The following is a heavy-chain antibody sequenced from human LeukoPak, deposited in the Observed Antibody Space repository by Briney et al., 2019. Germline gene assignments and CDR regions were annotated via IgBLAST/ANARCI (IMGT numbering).Heavy chain of an antibody. D-gene: IGHD2-2*01. CDR1: GGSFSGYY. J-gene: IGHJ6*03. V-gene: IGHV4-34*01. CDR3: ARVVPAADLNYYYYMDV. Sequence: SETLSLTCAVYGGSFSGYYWSWIRQPPGKGLEWIGEINHSGSTNYNPSLKSRVTISVDTSKNQFSLKLSSVTAADTAVYYCARVVPAADLNYYYYMDVWGKGTTVTISS. CDR2: INHSGST.